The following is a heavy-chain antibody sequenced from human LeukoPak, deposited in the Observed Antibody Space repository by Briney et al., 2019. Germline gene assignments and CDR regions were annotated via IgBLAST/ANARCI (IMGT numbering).Heavy chain of an antibody. CDR2: INHSGST. D-gene: IGHD5-12*01. Sequence: SETLSLTCAVYGGSFSGYYWSWIRQPPGKGLEWIGEINHSGSTNYNPSLKSRVTISVDTSKNQFSLKLSSVTAADTAVHYCARGPYSGYDYWGQGTLVTVSS. V-gene: IGHV4-34*01. CDR3: ARGPYSGYDY. J-gene: IGHJ4*02. CDR1: GGSFSGYY.